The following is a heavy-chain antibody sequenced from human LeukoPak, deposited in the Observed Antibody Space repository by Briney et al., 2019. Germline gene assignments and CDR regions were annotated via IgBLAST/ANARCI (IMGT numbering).Heavy chain of an antibody. V-gene: IGHV3-23*01. CDR2: VSGSGGAT. D-gene: IGHD1-1*01. Sequence: PGGSLRLSCAASGFTFNNYAMSWVRQAPGMGLEWLSYVSGSGGATYYAASVKGRFTISRDNSKNTVYLQMGSLRVEDTAVYYCAKNMVGTYKYYMDVWGNGTTVTVSS. CDR1: GFTFNNYA. J-gene: IGHJ6*03. CDR3: AKNMVGTYKYYMDV.